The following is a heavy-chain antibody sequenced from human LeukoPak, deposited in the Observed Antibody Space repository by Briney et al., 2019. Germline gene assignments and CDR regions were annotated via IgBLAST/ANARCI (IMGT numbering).Heavy chain of an antibody. CDR2: IYYSGST. Sequence: SETLSLTCTVSGGSISSGDYYWSWIRQPPGKGLEWIGYIYYSGSTYYNPSLKSRVTISVDTSKNQFSLKLSSVTAADTAVYYCAREGYCSGGSCYEGNWFDPWGQGTLVTVSS. J-gene: IGHJ5*02. D-gene: IGHD2-15*01. V-gene: IGHV4-30-4*01. CDR1: GGSISSGDYY. CDR3: AREGYCSGGSCYEGNWFDP.